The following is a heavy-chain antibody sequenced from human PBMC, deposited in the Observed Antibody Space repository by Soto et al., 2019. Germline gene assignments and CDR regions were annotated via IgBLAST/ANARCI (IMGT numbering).Heavy chain of an antibody. CDR1: GYTFTSYG. J-gene: IGHJ5*02. V-gene: IGHV1-18*01. Sequence: QVQLVQSGAEVKKPGASVKVSCKASGYTFTSYGISWVRQAPGQGLEWMGWISAYNGNTNYAQKLQGRVTQTTDTSTSPADTELRSLRSDDTAVYYCARASGSSYWFDPWGQGTLVTVSS. CDR2: ISAYNGNT. CDR3: ARASGSSYWFDP. D-gene: IGHD1-26*01.